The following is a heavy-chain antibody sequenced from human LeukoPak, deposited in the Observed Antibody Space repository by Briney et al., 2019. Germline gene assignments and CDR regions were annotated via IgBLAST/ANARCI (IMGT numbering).Heavy chain of an antibody. CDR1: GGSISSGDYY. Sequence: SETLSLTCTVSGGSISSGDYYWSWIRQPPGKGLEWIGYIYYSGSTYYNPSLKSRVTISVDTSKNQFSLKLSSVTAADTAVYYCATRGVVPAAMMDNWFDPWGQGTLVTVSS. CDR2: IYYSGST. D-gene: IGHD2-2*01. CDR3: ATRGVVPAAMMDNWFDP. V-gene: IGHV4-30-4*01. J-gene: IGHJ5*02.